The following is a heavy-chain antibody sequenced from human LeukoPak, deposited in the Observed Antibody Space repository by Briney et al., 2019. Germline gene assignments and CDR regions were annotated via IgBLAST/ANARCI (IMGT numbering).Heavy chain of an antibody. CDR1: GFTFSDYY. CDR2: ISSSGSTI. D-gene: IGHD6-6*01. J-gene: IGHJ3*02. Sequence: AGGSLRLSCAASGFTFSDYYMSWIRQAPGKGLEWVSYISSSGSTIYYADSVKGRFTISRDNAKNSLYLQMNSLRAEDTAVYYCASGPTHEYSSSSDAFDIWGQGTMVTVSS. CDR3: ASGPTHEYSSSSDAFDI. V-gene: IGHV3-11*01.